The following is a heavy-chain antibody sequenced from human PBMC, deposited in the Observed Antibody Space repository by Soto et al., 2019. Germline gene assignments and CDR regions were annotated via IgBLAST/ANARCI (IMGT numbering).Heavy chain of an antibody. Sequence: SETLSLTFTVSGDSVSSSNYYWAWIRQPPGKGLEWVGSIYYGGGTFYNPSLKSRVSVSIDTSKNQFSLKLSSVTAADTAVYYCASQTSGSAWSYYYYGMDVWGQGTPVTVSS. J-gene: IGHJ6*02. CDR2: IYYGGGT. CDR3: ASQTSGSAWSYYYYGMDV. D-gene: IGHD6-19*01. CDR1: GDSVSSSNYY. V-gene: IGHV4-39*01.